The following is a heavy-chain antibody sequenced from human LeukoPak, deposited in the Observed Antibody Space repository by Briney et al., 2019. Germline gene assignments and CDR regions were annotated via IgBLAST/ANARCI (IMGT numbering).Heavy chain of an antibody. Sequence: SETLSLTCTVSGYSITSGYYCGGIRQPPREGLELTGRIYHSGSTYYNPSLKSRVTISVDTSKNQSYLELSSVTAADTAVYYCARDNDLGVVNEAFDIWGQGTMVTVSS. J-gene: IGHJ3*02. V-gene: IGHV4-38-2*02. CDR2: IYHSGST. D-gene: IGHD3-3*01. CDR1: GYSITSGYY. CDR3: ARDNDLGVVNEAFDI.